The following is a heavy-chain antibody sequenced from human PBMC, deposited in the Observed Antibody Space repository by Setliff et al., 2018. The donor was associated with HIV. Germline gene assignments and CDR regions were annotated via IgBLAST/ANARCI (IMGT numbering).Heavy chain of an antibody. CDR1: GGSISSYY. D-gene: IGHD3-3*01. Sequence: PSETLSLTCTVSGGSISSYYWSWIRQPPGKGLEWMGYIYHSGTSNYNPSLKSRVTISVDTSKNQFSLKLSSVTAADTAVYFCARPSFGVGGGSIFDYWGQGILVTVSS. CDR2: IYHSGTS. V-gene: IGHV4-59*01. CDR3: ARPSFGVGGGSIFDY. J-gene: IGHJ4*02.